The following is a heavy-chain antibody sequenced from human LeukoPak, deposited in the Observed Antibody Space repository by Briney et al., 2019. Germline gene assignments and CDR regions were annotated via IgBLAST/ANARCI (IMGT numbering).Heavy chain of an antibody. CDR1: GGSISSSSYY. CDR2: IYYSGST. J-gene: IGHJ4*02. D-gene: IGHD2/OR15-2a*01. V-gene: IGHV4-39*01. Sequence: PSETLSLTCTVSGGSISSSSYYWGWIRQPPGKGLEWIGSIYYSGSTYYNPSLKSRVTISVDTSKNQFSLKLSSVTAADTAVYYCARPPSMPGINEYYSDYWGQGTLVTVSS. CDR3: ARPPSMPGINEYYSDY.